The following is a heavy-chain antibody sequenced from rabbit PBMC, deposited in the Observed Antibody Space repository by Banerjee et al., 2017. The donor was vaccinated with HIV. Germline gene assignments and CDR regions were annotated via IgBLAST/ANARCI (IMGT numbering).Heavy chain of an antibody. Sequence: QEQLEESGGDLVKPEGSLTLTCTASGFSFSSNYWICWVRQAPGKGLEWIACINTSSDNTGYATWAKGRFTISRTSSTTVALQMTSLTAADTATYFCVRQSDGDFRNFSLWGPGTLVTVS. J-gene: IGHJ4*01. V-gene: IGHV1S45*01. CDR3: VRQSDGDFRNFSL. CDR1: GFSFSSNYW. CDR2: INTSSDNT. D-gene: IGHD2-1*01.